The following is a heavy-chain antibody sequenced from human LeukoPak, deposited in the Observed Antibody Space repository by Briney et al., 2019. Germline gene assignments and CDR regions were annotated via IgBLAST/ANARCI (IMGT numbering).Heavy chain of an antibody. J-gene: IGHJ4*02. D-gene: IGHD3-22*01. Sequence: PGGSLRLSCAASGFTFDDYAMPWVRHAPGKGLEWVSGISWNSGSIGYADSVKGRFTISRDNAKNSLYLQMNSLRAEDTALYYCAKDIHLDYYDSSGYYDYWGQGTLVTVSS. CDR2: ISWNSGSI. V-gene: IGHV3-9*01. CDR1: GFTFDDYA. CDR3: AKDIHLDYYDSSGYYDY.